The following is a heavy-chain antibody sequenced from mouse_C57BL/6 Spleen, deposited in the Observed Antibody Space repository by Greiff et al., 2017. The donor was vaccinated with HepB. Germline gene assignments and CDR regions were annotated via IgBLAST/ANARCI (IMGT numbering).Heavy chain of an antibody. V-gene: IGHV3-6*01. CDR3: ARDDGSSPFDY. Sequence: DVQLQESGPGLVKPSQSLSLTCSVTGYSITSGYYWNWIRQFPGNKLEWMGYISYDGSNNYNPSLKNRISITRDTSKNQFFLKLNSVTTEDTATYYCARDDGSSPFDYWGQGTTLTVSS. D-gene: IGHD1-1*01. J-gene: IGHJ2*01. CDR1: GYSITSGYY. CDR2: ISYDGSN.